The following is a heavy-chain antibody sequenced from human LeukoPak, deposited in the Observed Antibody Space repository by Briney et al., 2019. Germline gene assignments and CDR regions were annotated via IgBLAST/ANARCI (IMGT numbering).Heavy chain of an antibody. CDR1: GFTFSTYG. CDR3: ARASGSRTIDY. D-gene: IGHD1-26*01. CDR2: ISSSSSYI. J-gene: IGHJ4*02. Sequence: GGSLRLSCAASGFTFSTYGMHWVRQAPGKGLEWVSSISSSSSYIYYADSVKGRFTISRDNAKNSLYLQMNSLRAEDSAVYYCARASGSRTIDYWGQGTLVTVSS. V-gene: IGHV3-21*01.